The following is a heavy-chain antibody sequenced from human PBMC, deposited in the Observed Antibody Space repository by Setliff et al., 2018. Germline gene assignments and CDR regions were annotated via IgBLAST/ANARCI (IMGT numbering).Heavy chain of an antibody. CDR1: GGTFSIYT. CDR3: ATKDYDTSGYYRPFGF. J-gene: IGHJ4*01. Sequence: SVKVSCKASGGTFSIYTISWVRQAPGQGLEWMGRIIPIFGTANYAQKFQGRVTITADKSTSTAYMELSSLRSEDTAVYYCATKDYDTSGYYRPFGFWGQGTLVTVSS. D-gene: IGHD3-22*01. V-gene: IGHV1-69*08. CDR2: IIPIFGTA.